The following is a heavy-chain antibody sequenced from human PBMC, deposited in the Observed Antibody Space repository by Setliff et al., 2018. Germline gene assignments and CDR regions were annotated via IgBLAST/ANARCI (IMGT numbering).Heavy chain of an antibody. D-gene: IGHD2-21*02. CDR2: IGGYNGNT. Sequence: GASVKVSCKASGYIFTSYGISWVRQAPEQKLEYLGWIGGYNGNTNYAQKLQGRVTMTIDTFTSTVYMELRNLRSDDTAVYYCAGAGGNSDYFDYWGRGTLVTVSS. CDR3: AGAGGNSDYFDY. J-gene: IGHJ4*02. CDR1: GYIFTSYG. V-gene: IGHV1-18*01.